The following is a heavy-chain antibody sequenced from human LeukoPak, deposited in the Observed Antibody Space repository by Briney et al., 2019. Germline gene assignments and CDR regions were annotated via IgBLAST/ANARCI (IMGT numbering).Heavy chain of an antibody. CDR2: IYHSGST. CDR1: GYSISSGYY. D-gene: IGHD3-10*01. Sequence: SETLSLTCTVSGYSISSGYYWGWIRQPPGKGLEWIGSIYHSGSTYYNPSLKSRVTISVDTSKNQFSLKLSSVTAADTAVYYCARRGRYYYGSGSYFSAFDYWGQGTLVTVSS. J-gene: IGHJ4*02. V-gene: IGHV4-38-2*02. CDR3: ARRGRYYYGSGSYFSAFDY.